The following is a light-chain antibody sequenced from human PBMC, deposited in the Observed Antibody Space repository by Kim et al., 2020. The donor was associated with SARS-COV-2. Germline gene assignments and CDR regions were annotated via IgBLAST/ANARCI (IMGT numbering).Light chain of an antibody. CDR2: GVT. V-gene: IGLV2-8*01. CDR1: NSDVGAFNY. Sequence: QSALTQPPSASGSPGQSVTISCTGTNSDVGAFNYVSWYQQHPGKAPKLIIYGVTERPSGVPDRFSGSKSGNMASLTVSGLQAEDEAHYYCSSYAANNNVLFGGGTQLTVL. J-gene: IGLJ2*01. CDR3: SSYAANNNVL.